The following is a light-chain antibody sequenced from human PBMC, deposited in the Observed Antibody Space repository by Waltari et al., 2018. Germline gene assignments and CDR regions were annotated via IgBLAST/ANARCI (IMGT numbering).Light chain of an antibody. Sequence: DIQMTQSPSSLSASVGARVTNTCRASQSISTYLNWYQQKPGKAPKLLIYAASSLQSGVPSRFSGSGSGTDFTLTISSLQPEDFATYYCQQSFSTPQTFGQGTKVEIK. V-gene: IGKV1-39*01. J-gene: IGKJ1*01. CDR1: QSISTY. CDR3: QQSFSTPQT. CDR2: AAS.